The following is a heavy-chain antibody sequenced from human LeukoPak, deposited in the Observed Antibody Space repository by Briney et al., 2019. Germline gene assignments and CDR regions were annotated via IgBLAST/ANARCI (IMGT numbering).Heavy chain of an antibody. D-gene: IGHD1-1*01. CDR1: GGTFSSYA. CDR2: IIPIFGTA. CDR3: ARVRYNWNDESFDY. Sequence: ASVKVSCKASGGTFSSYAISWVRQAPGQGLEWMGGIIPIFGTANYAQKFQGRVTITADKSTSTAYMELSSLRSDDTAVYYCARVRYNWNDESFDYWGQGTLVTVSS. V-gene: IGHV1-69*06. J-gene: IGHJ4*02.